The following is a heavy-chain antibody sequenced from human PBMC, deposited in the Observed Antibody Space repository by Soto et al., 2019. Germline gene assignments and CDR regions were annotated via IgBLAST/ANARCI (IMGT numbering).Heavy chain of an antibody. CDR3: AREPMYYYDSSGYSGVDY. D-gene: IGHD3-22*01. V-gene: IGHV1-3*01. J-gene: IGHJ4*02. CDR2: INAGNGNT. Sequence: ASVKVSCKASGYTFTSYAMHWVRQAPGQRLEWMGWINAGNGNTKYSQKFQGRVTITRDTSASTAYMELSSLRSEDTAVYYCAREPMYYYDSSGYSGVDYWGQGTLITVSS. CDR1: GYTFTSYA.